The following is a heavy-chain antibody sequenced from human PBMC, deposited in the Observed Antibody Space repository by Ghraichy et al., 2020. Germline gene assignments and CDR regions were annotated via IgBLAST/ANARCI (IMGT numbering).Heavy chain of an antibody. D-gene: IGHD5-24*01. Sequence: GESLNISCVGSGFTLNSYAMSWVRQAPGKGLEWVSLITGTGANAYYADSVKGRFTISRDNSKNTLYLQISTMRAEDTAIYYCARDGYNNIPFDYWGQGVLVTVSP. V-gene: IGHV3-23*01. CDR3: ARDGYNNIPFDY. J-gene: IGHJ4*02. CDR1: GFTLNSYA. CDR2: ITGTGANA.